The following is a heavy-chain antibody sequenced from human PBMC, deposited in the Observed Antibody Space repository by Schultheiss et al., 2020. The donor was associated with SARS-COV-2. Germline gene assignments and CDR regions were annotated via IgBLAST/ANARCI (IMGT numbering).Heavy chain of an antibody. J-gene: IGHJ6*02. D-gene: IGHD5-12*01. CDR3: ARDSPWLRTYYYYGMDV. CDR1: GFTFSSYS. CDR2: ISSSSSYI. V-gene: IGHV3-21*01. Sequence: GESLKISCAASGFTFSSYSMNWVRQAPGKGLEWVSSISSSSSYIYYADSVKGRFTISRDNVKNSLYLQMNSLRAEDTAVYYCARDSPWLRTYYYYGMDVWGQGTTVTVSS.